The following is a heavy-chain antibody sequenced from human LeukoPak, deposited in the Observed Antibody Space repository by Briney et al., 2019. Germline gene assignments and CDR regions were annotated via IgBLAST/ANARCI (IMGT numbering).Heavy chain of an antibody. J-gene: IGHJ5*02. Sequence: SETLSLTCTVSGGSISSSSYYWGWIRQPPGKGLEWIGNIYIRGSTNYNPSLESRATISLDTSKDQFSLKLTSVTAADTAFYYCAKDWELGSWGRGTLVTVSS. D-gene: IGHD1-26*01. CDR3: AKDWELGS. CDR1: GGSISSSSYY. CDR2: IYIRGST. V-gene: IGHV4-61*01.